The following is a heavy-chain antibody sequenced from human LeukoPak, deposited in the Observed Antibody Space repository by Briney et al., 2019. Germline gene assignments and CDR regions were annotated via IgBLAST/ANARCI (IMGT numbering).Heavy chain of an antibody. J-gene: IGHJ4*02. Sequence: SETLSLTCAVYGGSLSGYYWSWIRQPPGKGLEWIGEINHSGSTNYNPSLKSRVTISVDTSKNQFSLQLSSMTAADTALYYCARGWQGYYDSSGYYLLDYWGQGTLVTVSS. D-gene: IGHD3-22*01. CDR2: INHSGST. CDR3: ARGWQGYYDSSGYYLLDY. V-gene: IGHV4-34*01. CDR1: GGSLSGYY.